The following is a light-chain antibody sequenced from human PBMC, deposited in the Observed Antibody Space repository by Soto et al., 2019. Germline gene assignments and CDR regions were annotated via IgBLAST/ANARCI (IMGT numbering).Light chain of an antibody. Sequence: QSVLTQPASVSGSPGQSITISCTGTSSDVGSYNLVSWYQHHPGKAPKLMIYEVSERPSGVSNRFSGSKSGNTASLTISGLQAEDEADYYCCSYAGRTTPYVFGTGTKLNVL. V-gene: IGLV2-23*02. CDR3: CSYAGRTTPYV. J-gene: IGLJ1*01. CDR1: SSDVGSYNL. CDR2: EVS.